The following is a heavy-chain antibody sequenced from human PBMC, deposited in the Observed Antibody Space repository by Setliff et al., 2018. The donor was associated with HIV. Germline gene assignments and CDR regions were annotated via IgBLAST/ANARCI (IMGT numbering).Heavy chain of an antibody. V-gene: IGHV4-61*02. CDR3: ARDSGTTGWCVDV. J-gene: IGHJ6*02. CDR1: GGSISSGSYY. Sequence: SETLSLTCTVSGGSISSGSYYWSWIRQPAGKGLEWIGRIYTSGSSNYNPSLKSRVTISVDTSKNQFSLKLSSVTAADTAVYYCARDSGTTGWCVDVWGQGTTVTVSS. CDR2: IYTSGSS. D-gene: IGHD3-10*01.